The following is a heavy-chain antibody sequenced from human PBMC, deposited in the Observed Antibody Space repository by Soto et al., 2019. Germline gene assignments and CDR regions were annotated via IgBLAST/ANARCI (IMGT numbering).Heavy chain of an antibody. J-gene: IGHJ5*02. V-gene: IGHV6-1*01. Sequence: PSQTLSLTCAISGDSVSSTRAAWEWIRQTPSRGFEWLGRTRYTSKWSYEYALSVKGRITISPDTSKNHFSLQLDSVTPEDTAVYSCVRADWNDAGSWGQGTLVTVSS. CDR1: GDSVSSTRAA. D-gene: IGHD1-1*01. CDR3: VRADWNDAGS. CDR2: TRYTSKWSY.